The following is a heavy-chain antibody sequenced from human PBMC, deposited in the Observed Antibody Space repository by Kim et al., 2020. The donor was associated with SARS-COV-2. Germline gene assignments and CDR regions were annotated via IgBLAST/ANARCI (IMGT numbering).Heavy chain of an antibody. CDR1: GGSISSSSYY. CDR2: IYCSGSN. CDR3: ARGTQRITMIVVAITPFDY. J-gene: IGHJ4*02. Sequence: SETLSLTCTVSGGSISSSSYYWGCIRQPPGKGLVWIGSIYCSGSNYYNPSLKSLVTITVDTSKNQFSLKLSSVTAADTAVYYCARGTQRITMIVVAITPFDYWGQGTLVTASS. D-gene: IGHD3-22*01. V-gene: IGHV4-39*07.